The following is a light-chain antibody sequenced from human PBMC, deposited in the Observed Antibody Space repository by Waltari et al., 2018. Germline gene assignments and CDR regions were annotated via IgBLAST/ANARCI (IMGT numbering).Light chain of an antibody. J-gene: IGKJ4*01. Sequence: DIQMTLSPSTLSASVGDRVTITCRASQSIGSSFAWYQQKPGKAPKVVIYEASSLESGVPSRFSGSGSGTEFTLTISSLQPDDFATYYCQQCNSYLLTFGGGTKVEIK. CDR3: QQCNSYLLT. CDR1: QSIGSS. CDR2: EAS. V-gene: IGKV1-5*03.